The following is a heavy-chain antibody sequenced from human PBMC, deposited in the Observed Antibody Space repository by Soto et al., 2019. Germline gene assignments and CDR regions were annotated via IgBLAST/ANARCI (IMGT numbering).Heavy chain of an antibody. Sequence: SETLSLTCTVSGGSISSSSYYWGWIRQPPGKGLEWIGSIYYSGSTYYNPSLKSRVTISVDTSKNQFSLKLSSVTAADTAVYYCARLPDYDFWSGYEPVYYYYYMDVWGKGTTVTVSS. D-gene: IGHD3-3*01. V-gene: IGHV4-39*01. CDR1: GGSISSSSYY. CDR3: ARLPDYDFWSGYEPVYYYYYMDV. CDR2: IYYSGST. J-gene: IGHJ6*03.